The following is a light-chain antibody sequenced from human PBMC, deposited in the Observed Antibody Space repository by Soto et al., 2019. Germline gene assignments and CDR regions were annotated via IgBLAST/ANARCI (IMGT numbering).Light chain of an antibody. V-gene: IGLV2-23*02. Sequence: QSVLTQPASVSGSPGQSITISCTGTNSDIGSYSHVAWYQQYPGKTPKLIMYEVSYRPSGVSHRFSGSKSGITASLTIYGLQDEDEADYYCCSYVGSSTYVSGTGTKVTVL. J-gene: IGLJ1*01. CDR2: EVS. CDR1: NSDIGSYSH. CDR3: CSYVGSSTYV.